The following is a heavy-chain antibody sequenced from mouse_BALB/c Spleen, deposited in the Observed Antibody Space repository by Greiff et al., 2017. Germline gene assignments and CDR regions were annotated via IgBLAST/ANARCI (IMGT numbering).Heavy chain of an antibody. CDR3: ARDRSLYYYGSREFAY. Sequence: EVQLVESGGGLVQPGGSLKLSCAASGFTFSSYGMSWVRQTPDKRLELVATINSNGGSTYYPDSVKGRFTISRDNAKNTLYLQMSSLKSEDTAMYYCARDRSLYYYGSREFAYWGQGTLVTVSA. CDR2: INSNGGST. J-gene: IGHJ3*01. D-gene: IGHD1-1*01. CDR1: GFTFSSYG. V-gene: IGHV5-6-3*01.